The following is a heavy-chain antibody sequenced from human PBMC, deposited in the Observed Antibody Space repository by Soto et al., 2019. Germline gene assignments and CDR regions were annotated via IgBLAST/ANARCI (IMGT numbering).Heavy chain of an antibody. CDR3: TYAGYYDILTGYYPNI. CDR2: IKSKTDGGTT. V-gene: IGHV3-15*01. Sequence: GGSLRLSCAASGFTFSNAWMSWVRQAPGKGLEWVGRIKSKTDGGTTDYAAPVKGRFTISRDDSKNTLYLQMNSLKTEDTAVYYCTYAGYYDILTGYYPNIWGQGTMVTVSS. D-gene: IGHD3-9*01. CDR1: GFTFSNAW. J-gene: IGHJ3*02.